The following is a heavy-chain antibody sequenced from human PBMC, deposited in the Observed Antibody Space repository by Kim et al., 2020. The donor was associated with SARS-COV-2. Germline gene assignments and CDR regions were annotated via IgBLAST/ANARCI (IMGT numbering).Heavy chain of an antibody. CDR2: T. Sequence: TYHADSVKGRFTISRDNSKNTLYLQTNSLRAEDTAVYYCAREGDFGPLSFWGQGTLVTVSS. V-gene: IGHV3-66*01. J-gene: IGHJ4*02. D-gene: IGHD3-16*01. CDR3: AREGDFGPLSF.